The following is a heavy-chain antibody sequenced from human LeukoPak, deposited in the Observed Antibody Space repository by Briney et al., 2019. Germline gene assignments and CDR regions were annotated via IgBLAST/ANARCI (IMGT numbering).Heavy chain of an antibody. Sequence: GGSLRLSCAASGFTFSDHYMSWIRQAPGKGLEWVSYISSIGSYTNYADSVKGRFTVSRDNAKNSLHLQMNSLRVEDTAVYYCASPAAGTNFDYWGQGTLVTVSS. V-gene: IGHV3-11*03. CDR3: ASPAAGTNFDY. D-gene: IGHD6-13*01. CDR2: ISSIGSYT. CDR1: GFTFSDHY. J-gene: IGHJ4*02.